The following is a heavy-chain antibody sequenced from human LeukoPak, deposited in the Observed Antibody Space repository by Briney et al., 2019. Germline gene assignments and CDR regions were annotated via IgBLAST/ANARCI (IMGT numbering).Heavy chain of an antibody. J-gene: IGHJ6*03. Sequence: GASVKVSCKASGYTFTGYYMHWVRQAPGQGLEWMGWINPNSGGTNYAQKFQGRVTMTRDTSISTAYMELSSLRSEDTAVYYCARNLNYYDSSGYYYYYYMDVWGKGTTVTVSS. CDR3: ARNLNYYDSSGYYYYYYMDV. CDR2: INPNSGGT. D-gene: IGHD3-22*01. CDR1: GYTFTGYY. V-gene: IGHV1-2*02.